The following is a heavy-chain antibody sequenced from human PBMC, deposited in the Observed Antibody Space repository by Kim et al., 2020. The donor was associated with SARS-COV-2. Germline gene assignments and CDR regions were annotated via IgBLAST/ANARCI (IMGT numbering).Heavy chain of an antibody. CDR2: LNNGGTSS. Sequence: GGSLRPSCTASGVSVTTYWMHWVRQVPGKGLQWVSRLNNGGTSSTYADFVKGRFAISRDNLKAALYLRMTSLRAEDTAVYFCARGGVTGSLLDYWGKGTLVTVSS. J-gene: IGHJ4*02. CDR3: ARGGVTGSLLDY. V-gene: IGHV3-74*01. CDR1: GVSVTTYW. D-gene: IGHD1-1*01.